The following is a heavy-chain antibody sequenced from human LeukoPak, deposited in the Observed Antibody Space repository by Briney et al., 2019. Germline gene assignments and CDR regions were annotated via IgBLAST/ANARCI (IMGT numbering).Heavy chain of an antibody. CDR2: ISSGSSYI. V-gene: IGHV3-21*01. D-gene: IGHD3-22*01. J-gene: IGHJ4*02. Sequence: GRSLRLSCAASGFTFSSYSMNWVRQAPGKGLEWVSSISSGSSYIYYADSVKGRFTISRDNAKNSLYLQTNSLRAEDTAVYYCARDLRDYYDSSGRNSHFDYWGQGTLVTVSS. CDR1: GFTFSSYS. CDR3: ARDLRDYYDSSGRNSHFDY.